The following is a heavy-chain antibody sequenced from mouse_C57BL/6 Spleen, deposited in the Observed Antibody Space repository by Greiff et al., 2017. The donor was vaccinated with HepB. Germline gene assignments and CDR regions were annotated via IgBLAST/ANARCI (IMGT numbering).Heavy chain of an antibody. D-gene: IGHD2-5*01. Sequence: VQLQQSGPELVKPGASVKISCKASGYAFSSSWMNWVKQRPGKGLEWIGRIYPGDGDTNYNGKFKGKATLTADKSSSTAYRQLSSLTSEDSAVYCCARRYYSNYEEDYWGQGTTLTVSS. J-gene: IGHJ2*01. V-gene: IGHV1-82*01. CDR2: IYPGDGDT. CDR3: ARRYYSNYEEDY. CDR1: GYAFSSSW.